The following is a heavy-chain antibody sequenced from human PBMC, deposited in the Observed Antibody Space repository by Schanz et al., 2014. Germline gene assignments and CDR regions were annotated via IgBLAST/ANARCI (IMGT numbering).Heavy chain of an antibody. V-gene: IGHV3-9*02. CDR2: IPWNGAAI. J-gene: IGHJ3*02. Sequence: EVQVVESGGGLVQPGGSLRLSCTASGFNSDDYAMHWVRQAPGKGLEWVSNIPWNGAAIGYAGSVRGRFTISRDNAKNTLYLQMNSLSAEDTAVYYCARKMKLGVYGGKGHDSLDIWGQGTMVTVSS. D-gene: IGHD4-17*01. CDR1: GFNSDDYA. CDR3: ARKMKLGVYGGKGHDSLDI.